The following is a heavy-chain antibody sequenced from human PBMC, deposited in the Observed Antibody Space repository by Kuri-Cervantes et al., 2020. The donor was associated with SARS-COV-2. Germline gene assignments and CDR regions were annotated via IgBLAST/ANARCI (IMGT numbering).Heavy chain of an antibody. CDR3: AKDSAEVGGQTLMNWFDP. J-gene: IGHJ5*02. Sequence: GESLKISCAASGFTFSSYAMHWVRQAPGKGLEWVAVISYDGSNKYYADSVKGRFTISRDNSKNTLYLQMNSLRAEDTAVYYCAKDSAEVGGQTLMNWFDPWGQGTLVTVSS. CDR1: GFTFSSYA. D-gene: IGHD3-16*01. CDR2: ISYDGSNK. V-gene: IGHV3-30-3*01.